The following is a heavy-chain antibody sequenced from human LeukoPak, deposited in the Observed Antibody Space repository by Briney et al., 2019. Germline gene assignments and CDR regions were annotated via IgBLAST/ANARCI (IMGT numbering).Heavy chain of an antibody. J-gene: IGHJ5*02. D-gene: IGHD6-6*01. CDR2: TYYSGST. CDR1: GGSISSSSYY. V-gene: IGHV4-39*02. CDR3: GSHQRAWQLARFDP. Sequence: SETLSLTCTVPGGSISSSSYYWGWIRQPPGKGLEWTGSTYYSGSTYYNPSLKSRVTISVDTPKSPCSLNLSPVTAADTAVYYCGSHQRAWQLARFDPCGEGTLVTVSS.